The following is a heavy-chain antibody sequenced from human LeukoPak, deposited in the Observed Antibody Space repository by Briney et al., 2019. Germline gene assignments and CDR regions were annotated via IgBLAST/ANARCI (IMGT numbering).Heavy chain of an antibody. V-gene: IGHV4-34*01. CDR1: GGSFSGYY. D-gene: IGHD6-13*01. CDR2: INHSGST. Sequence: SETLSLTCAVYGGSFSGYYWSWIRQPPGKGLEWIGEINHSGSTNYNPSLKSRVTISVDTSKNQFSLKLSSVTAADTAVYYCATVSQAAAGHNWFDPWGQGTLVTVSS. J-gene: IGHJ5*02. CDR3: ATVSQAAAGHNWFDP.